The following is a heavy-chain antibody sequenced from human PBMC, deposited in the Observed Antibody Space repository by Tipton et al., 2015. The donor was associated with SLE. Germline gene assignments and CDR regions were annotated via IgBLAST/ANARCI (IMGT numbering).Heavy chain of an antibody. V-gene: IGHV3-53*01. J-gene: IGHJ4*02. CDR3: ARRDSGGYGTLDY. CDR2: INVGGIT. Sequence: SLRLSCAASGFSFSSYWMSWVRQVPGKGLEWVSVINVGGITYYTDSVKGRFTISRDKSKNTLYLQMNSLRPEDTAGYYCARRDSGGYGTLDYWGQGTLVAVSS. D-gene: IGHD3-22*01. CDR1: GFSFSSYW.